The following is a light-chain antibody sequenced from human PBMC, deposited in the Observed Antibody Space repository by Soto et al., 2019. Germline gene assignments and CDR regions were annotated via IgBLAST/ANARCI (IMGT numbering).Light chain of an antibody. Sequence: DIQMTQSPSTLSASVGDRVTITCRASQFMSVWLAWYQQKPGTAPKLLIYKASSLESGVPTGFSGSGSGTEFTLTISSLQPDDSATYYCQQYNSFPLTFGPGTKVDI. CDR3: QQYNSFPLT. J-gene: IGKJ3*01. CDR2: KAS. V-gene: IGKV1-5*03. CDR1: QFMSVW.